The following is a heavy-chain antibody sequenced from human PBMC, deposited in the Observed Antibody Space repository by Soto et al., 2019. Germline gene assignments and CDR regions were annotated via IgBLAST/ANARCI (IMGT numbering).Heavy chain of an antibody. J-gene: IGHJ4*02. CDR1: GFTFSRFW. V-gene: IGHV3-7*03. CDR2: IQQDGSEK. CDR3: ARVRYGGYSYYFDY. Sequence: GGSLRLSCAVSGFTFSRFWMGWVRQAPGRGLEWVGNIQQDGSEKYYVDSVKGRFTMSKDNVKNSLYLQMNSLGAEDTAVYYCARVRYGGYSYYFDYWGQGALVTVSS. D-gene: IGHD4-17*01.